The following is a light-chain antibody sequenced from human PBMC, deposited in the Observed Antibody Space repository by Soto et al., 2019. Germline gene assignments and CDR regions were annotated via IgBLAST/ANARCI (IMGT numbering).Light chain of an antibody. Sequence: QCLLKQAPSVSGAPGQRCPISCTGSISNIGAGYDVHWYQQLPGTAPKLLIYANGNRPSGVPDRFSGSKYGTSASLAITGLQAEDEADYYCQSYDRSLSGYVLGTGTKVTVL. V-gene: IGLV1-40*01. CDR3: QSYDRSLSGYV. CDR2: ANG. J-gene: IGLJ1*01. CDR1: ISNIGAGYD.